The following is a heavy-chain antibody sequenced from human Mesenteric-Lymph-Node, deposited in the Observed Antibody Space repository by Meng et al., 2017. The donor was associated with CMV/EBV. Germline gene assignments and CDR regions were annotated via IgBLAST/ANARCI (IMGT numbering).Heavy chain of an antibody. Sequence: SETLSLTCTVSGGSISSYYWSWIRQPPGKGLEWIGYIYYSGSTNYNPSLKSRVTISVDTSKNQFSLKLSSVTAADTAVYYCARGLRGYSGYSRYGMDVWGQGTTVTVSS. CDR3: ARGLRGYSGYSRYGMDV. J-gene: IGHJ6*02. CDR2: IYYSGST. D-gene: IGHD5-12*01. CDR1: GGSISSYY. V-gene: IGHV4-59*12.